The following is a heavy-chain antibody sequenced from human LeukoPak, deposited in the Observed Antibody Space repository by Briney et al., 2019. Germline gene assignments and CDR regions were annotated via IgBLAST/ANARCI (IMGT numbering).Heavy chain of an antibody. CDR3: ARVTPYGSDFDY. J-gene: IGHJ4*02. Sequence: ASVKVSCKASGYTFTSYGISWVRQAPGQGLEWMGWISAYNGNTNYAQKLQGRVTMTTDTSTSTAYMELRSLRSDGTAVYYCARVTPYGSDFDYWGQGTLVTVSS. V-gene: IGHV1-18*01. CDR2: ISAYNGNT. D-gene: IGHD3-10*01. CDR1: GYTFTSYG.